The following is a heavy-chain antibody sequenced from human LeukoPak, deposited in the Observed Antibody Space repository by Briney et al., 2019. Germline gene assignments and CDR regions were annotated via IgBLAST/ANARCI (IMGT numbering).Heavy chain of an antibody. CDR1: GGPISVYY. V-gene: IGHV4-59*01. J-gene: IGHJ3*01. CDR3: VRAGGLPRDNAFDL. D-gene: IGHD3-10*01. CDR2: VYYTGGT. Sequence: ETLSLTRSVSGGPISVYYWNWIRQPPGKGLEWIGFVYYTGGTNYNPSLKSRVTMSVDTSNNQLSMKLTSVTAADTAVYYCVRAGGLPRDNAFDLWGQGTKVTVSS.